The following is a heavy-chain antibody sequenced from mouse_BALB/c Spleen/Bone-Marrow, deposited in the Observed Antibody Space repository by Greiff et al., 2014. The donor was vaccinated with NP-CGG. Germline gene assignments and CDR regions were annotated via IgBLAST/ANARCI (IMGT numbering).Heavy chain of an antibody. CDR3: ARKELGLNWYFDV. CDR2: IWSGGST. D-gene: IGHD4-1*01. V-gene: IGHV2-2*02. CDR1: GFSLTSYG. Sequence: VQLVESGPGLVQPSQSLSITCTVSGFSLTSYGVHWVRQSPGKGLEWLRVIWSGGSTDYNAAFISRLSISKDNSKSQVFFKMNSLQANDTAIYYCARKELGLNWYFDVWGAGTTVTVSS. J-gene: IGHJ1*01.